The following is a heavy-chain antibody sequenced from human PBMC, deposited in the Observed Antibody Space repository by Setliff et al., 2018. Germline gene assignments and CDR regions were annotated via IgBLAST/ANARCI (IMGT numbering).Heavy chain of an antibody. Sequence: SETLSLTCTVSGGSISSYYWSWIRRPAGKGLGWIGHIYIGGSANYNPSLTSRITMSIDTSKNQFSLKLNSVTAADMAVYYFAREQGLDPPGYYYRDVWGKGTTVTVSS. CDR1: GGSISSYY. CDR2: IYIGGSA. CDR3: AREQGLDPPGYYYRDV. V-gene: IGHV4-4*07. J-gene: IGHJ6*03. D-gene: IGHD6-19*01.